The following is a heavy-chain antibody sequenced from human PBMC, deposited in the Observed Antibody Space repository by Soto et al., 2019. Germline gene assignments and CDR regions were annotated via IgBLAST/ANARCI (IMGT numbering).Heavy chain of an antibody. J-gene: IGHJ5*02. CDR2: VSFDGSNK. CDR1: GFTFSTHA. CDR3: ARDQTGITTAGGGRIDR. D-gene: IGHD6-13*01. Sequence: QVQLVESGGGVVQPGRSLRLSCAASGFTFSTHAMHWVRQAPGKGLECVAIVSFDGSNKYYADSVKGRFTISSDNSKNTLYLQMSGLTPAYPAFYYCARDQTGITTAGGGRIDRWGQGTLVTVSS. V-gene: IGHV3-30-3*01.